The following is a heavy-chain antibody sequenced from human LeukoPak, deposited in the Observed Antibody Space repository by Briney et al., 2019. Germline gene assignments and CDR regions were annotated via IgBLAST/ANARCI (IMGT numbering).Heavy chain of an antibody. V-gene: IGHV1-18*01. CDR2: ISAYNGNT. J-gene: IGHJ4*02. CDR1: GYAFTSYG. Sequence: ASVKVSCKASGYAFTSYGISRVRQAPGQGLEWMGWISAYNGNTNYAQKLQGRVTMTTDTSTSTAYMELRSLRSDDTAVYYCARVGGYSSSWYFDYWGQGTLVTVSS. CDR3: ARVGGYSSSWYFDY. D-gene: IGHD6-13*01.